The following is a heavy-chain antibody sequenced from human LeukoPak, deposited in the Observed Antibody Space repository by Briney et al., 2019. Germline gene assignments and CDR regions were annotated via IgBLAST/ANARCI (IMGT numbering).Heavy chain of an antibody. V-gene: IGHV3-74*01. CDR3: AKDHYWSIDY. CDR1: GFTFRSFW. J-gene: IGHJ4*02. Sequence: GGSLRLSCAASGFTFRSFWMSWVRHAPGQGLVRVSRIKGDGISTNYADSVKGRFTISRDIAKNTLYLQMNSLRAEDTGAYYCAKDHYWSIDYWGRGTLVTVSS. D-gene: IGHD3-3*01. CDR2: IKGDGIST.